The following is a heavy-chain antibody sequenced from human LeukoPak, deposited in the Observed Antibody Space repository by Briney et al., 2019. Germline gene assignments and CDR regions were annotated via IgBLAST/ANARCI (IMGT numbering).Heavy chain of an antibody. CDR1: GFTFSNYG. Sequence: GGSLRLSCAASGFTFSNYGLHWVRQASGEGLEWVSLISSDGRDIQYTHSVKGRFTISRDNSKNTLYLQMNSLRTEDTAIYYCARDSYFSCGTGGFLDYWGQGTLLTVSS. CDR3: ARDSYFSCGTGGFLDY. V-gene: IGHV3-30*04. CDR2: ISSDGRDI. J-gene: IGHJ4*02. D-gene: IGHD1-1*01.